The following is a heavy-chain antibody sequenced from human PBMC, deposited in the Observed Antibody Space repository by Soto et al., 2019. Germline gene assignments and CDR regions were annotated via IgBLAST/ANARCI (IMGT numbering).Heavy chain of an antibody. CDR1: GFTFSSYA. CDR2: ISSNGGST. Sequence: SGGGLVQPGGSLRLSCAASGFTFSSYAMHWVRQAPGKGLEYVSAISSNGGSTYYANSVKGRFTISRDNCKNTLYLQMGSLRAKDMAVYYSARRPVYDVVYWGGGALGSGSS. D-gene: IGHD1-20*01. V-gene: IGHV3-64*01. J-gene: IGHJ4*02. CDR3: ARRPVYDVVY.